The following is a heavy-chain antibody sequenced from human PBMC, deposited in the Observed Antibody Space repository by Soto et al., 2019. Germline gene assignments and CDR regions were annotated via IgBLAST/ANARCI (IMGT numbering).Heavy chain of an antibody. Sequence: SETLSLTCTVSGGSISSGGYYWSWIRQHPGKGLEWIGYIYYSGSTYYNPSLKSRVTISVDTSKNQYSLKLSSVTAADTAVYYCSRFPDSSGYYPRWYYYGMDVWGQGTTVTVSS. CDR2: IYYSGST. J-gene: IGHJ6*02. CDR3: SRFPDSSGYYPRWYYYGMDV. V-gene: IGHV4-31*03. CDR1: GGSISSGGYY. D-gene: IGHD3-22*01.